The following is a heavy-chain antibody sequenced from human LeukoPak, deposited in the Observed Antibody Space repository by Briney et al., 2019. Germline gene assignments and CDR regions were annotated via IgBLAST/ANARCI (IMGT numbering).Heavy chain of an antibody. Sequence: GGSLRLSCAASELIFGSYWMTWVRQAPGKGLEWVANIKQDGSDKNYVDSVKGRFTISRDNSKNTLYLQMNSLRAEDTAVYYCARAIRYFDWLLSYYFDYWGQGTLVTVSS. CDR1: ELIFGSYW. D-gene: IGHD3-9*01. V-gene: IGHV3-7*03. J-gene: IGHJ4*02. CDR3: ARAIRYFDWLLSYYFDY. CDR2: IKQDGSDK.